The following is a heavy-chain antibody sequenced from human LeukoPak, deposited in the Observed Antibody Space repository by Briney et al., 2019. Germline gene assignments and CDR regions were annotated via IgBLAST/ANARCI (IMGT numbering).Heavy chain of an antibody. Sequence: GSLRLSCAASGFPFISYAMSWVRQAPGKGLEWVSSIISTGGTTYYADSVKGRFTISRDNSKNTLYLQMNSLRAEDTAIYYCAKNGDRGAYCTGGTCYPYFYYYMDVWGKGTTVTI. V-gene: IGHV3-23*01. D-gene: IGHD2-15*01. CDR3: AKNGDRGAYCTGGTCYPYFYYYMDV. CDR1: GFPFISYA. J-gene: IGHJ6*03. CDR2: IISTGGTT.